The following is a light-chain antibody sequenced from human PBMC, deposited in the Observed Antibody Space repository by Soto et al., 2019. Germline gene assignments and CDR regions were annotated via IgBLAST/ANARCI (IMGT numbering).Light chain of an antibody. CDR2: KAS. CDR1: QSINSW. J-gene: IGKJ1*01. V-gene: IGKV1-5*03. CDR3: QQYNSYPWP. Sequence: DIQMTQYPSTLSASVGDRVTITCRASQSINSWLAWYQQKPGKAPKLLIYKASSLESGVPSRFSGSGSGTEFTLTISSLQPDDFATYYCQQYNSYPWPFGQGTKVEIK.